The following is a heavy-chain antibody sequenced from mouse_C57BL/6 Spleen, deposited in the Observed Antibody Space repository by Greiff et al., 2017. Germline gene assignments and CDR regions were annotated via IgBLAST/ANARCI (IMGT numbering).Heavy chain of an antibody. CDR1: GFTFSDYY. CDR3: ARQALDGDRYFDV. V-gene: IGHV5-12*01. D-gene: IGHD2-13*01. J-gene: IGHJ1*03. Sequence: EVQRVESGGGLVQPGGSLKLSCAASGFTFSDYYMYWVRQTPEKRLEWVAYISNGGGSTYYPDTVKGRFPISRDNAKNTLYLQMSRLKSEDTAMYYCARQALDGDRYFDVWGTGTTVTVSS. CDR2: ISNGGGST.